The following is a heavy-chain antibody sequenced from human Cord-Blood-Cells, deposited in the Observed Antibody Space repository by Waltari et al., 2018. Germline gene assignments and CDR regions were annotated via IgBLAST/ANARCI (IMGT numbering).Heavy chain of an antibody. J-gene: IGHJ4*02. CDR2: IYHSGST. CDR3: ARYSGGFDY. D-gene: IGHD3-16*01. V-gene: IGHV4-38-2*01. Sequence: KPSETLSLTCAVSGYSISSGYYWGWIRQPPGKGLEWIGSIYHSGSTYYNPSLKSRVTISVDTSKNQFSLKLSSVTAADTAVYYCARYSGGFDYWGQGTLVTVSS. CDR1: GYSISSGYY.